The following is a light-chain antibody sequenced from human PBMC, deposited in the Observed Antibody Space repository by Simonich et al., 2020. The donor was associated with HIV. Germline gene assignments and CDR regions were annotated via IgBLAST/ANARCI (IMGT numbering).Light chain of an antibody. CDR1: QSISTF. Sequence: DIQMTQSPSTLSAPVGDRVTITCRASQSISTFLNWYQQKPGKAPKVLIYGASSLQSGVPSRFSGSGSGTDFTLTISSLQPEDFATYYCLQDYNYPRTFGQGTKVEIK. CDR2: GAS. CDR3: LQDYNYPRT. J-gene: IGKJ1*01. V-gene: IGKV1-39*01.